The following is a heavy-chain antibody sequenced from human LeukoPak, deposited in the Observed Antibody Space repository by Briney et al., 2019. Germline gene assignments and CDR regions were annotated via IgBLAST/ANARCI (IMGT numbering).Heavy chain of an antibody. CDR1: GGSFSDYY. V-gene: IGHV4-34*01. J-gene: IGHJ6*02. Sequence: PSETLSLTCAVYGGSFSDYYWSWIRQPPGKGLEWIGEINHSGSTNYNPSLKSRVTISVDTSKNQFFLKLTSVTAADTAVYYCARRTAAGDFYYSGMDVWGQGTTVTVSS. CDR2: INHSGST. CDR3: ARRTAAGDFYYSGMDV. D-gene: IGHD6-13*01.